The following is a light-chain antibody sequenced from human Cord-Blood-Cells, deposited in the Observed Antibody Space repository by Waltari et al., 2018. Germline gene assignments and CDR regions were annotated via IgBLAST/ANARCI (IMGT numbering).Light chain of an antibody. CDR1: SGHSSYI. Sequence: QPVLTQSSSASASLGSSVKLTCTLSSGHSSYIIACHQQQPGKAPRYLMKLEGSGSYNKGSGVPDRFSGSSSGADRYLTISKLQSEDEADYYWETWDSNTRVFVGGTKLTVL. CDR3: ETWDSNTRV. J-gene: IGLJ3*02. CDR2: LEGSGSY. V-gene: IGLV4-60*03.